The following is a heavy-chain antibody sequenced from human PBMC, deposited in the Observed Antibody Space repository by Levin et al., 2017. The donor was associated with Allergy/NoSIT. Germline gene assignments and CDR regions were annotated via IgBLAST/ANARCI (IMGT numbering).Heavy chain of an antibody. CDR2: ITWNSGII. D-gene: IGHD3-16*02. V-gene: IGHV3-9*01. CDR3: AKGLRRVVIPRDAFDI. J-gene: IGHJ3*02. Sequence: SCAASGFTFDDYAMYWVRQAPGKGLEWVSSITWNSGIIDYGDSVKGRFTISRDNAKNSLYLQMNSLTAEDTALYYCAKGLRRVVIPRDAFDIWGQGTMVTVSS. CDR1: GFTFDDYA.